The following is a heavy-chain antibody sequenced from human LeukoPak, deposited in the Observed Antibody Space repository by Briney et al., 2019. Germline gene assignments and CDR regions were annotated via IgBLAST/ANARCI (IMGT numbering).Heavy chain of an antibody. Sequence: GGSLRLSCAASGVTFSNYWMHWVRQAPGKGLFWVSRINGDGSSTNYADSVKGRFTISRDNAKNTLYLQMNSLRAEDTAVYYCARGGQPTDFWGQGTLVTVSS. D-gene: IGHD1-26*01. J-gene: IGHJ4*02. CDR2: INGDGSST. CDR3: ARGGQPTDF. CDR1: GVTFSNYW. V-gene: IGHV3-74*01.